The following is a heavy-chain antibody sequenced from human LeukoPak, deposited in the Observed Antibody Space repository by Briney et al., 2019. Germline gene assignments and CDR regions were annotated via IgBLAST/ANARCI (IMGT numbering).Heavy chain of an antibody. J-gene: IGHJ3*02. CDR3: TRAPQGLSGSYSAFDI. CDR1: GFTFGDYA. V-gene: IGHV3-49*04. CDR2: IRSKGYGETT. Sequence: GRSLRLSCTASGFTFGDYAMSWVRQAPGKGLEWVGFIRSKGYGETTEYAASVKGRFSISRDDSKSIAYLQMNSLKTEDTAVYYCTRAPQGLSGSYSAFDIWGQGTMVTVSS. D-gene: IGHD1-26*01.